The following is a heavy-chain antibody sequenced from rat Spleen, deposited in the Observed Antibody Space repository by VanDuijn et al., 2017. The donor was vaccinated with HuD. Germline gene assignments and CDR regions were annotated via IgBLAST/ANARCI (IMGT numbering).Heavy chain of an antibody. CDR3: ARVSILRVYLGY. CDR1: GFTFSDYN. V-gene: IGHV5-7*01. CDR2: ISYDGSST. Sequence: EVQLVESGGGLVQPGRSLKLSCAASGFTFSDYNMAWVRQAPKKGLEWVATISYDGSSTYYRDSVKGRFTISRDNAKSTLYLQMDSLRSEDTATYYCARVSILRVYLGYWGQGVMVTVSS. J-gene: IGHJ2*01. D-gene: IGHD1-7*01.